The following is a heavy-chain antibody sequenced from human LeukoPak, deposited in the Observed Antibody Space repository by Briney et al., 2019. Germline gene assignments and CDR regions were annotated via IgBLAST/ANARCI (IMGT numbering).Heavy chain of an antibody. Sequence: GGSLRLSCAASGFTFRSYAMHWVRQAPGKGLEWVAVILDDENNKNYADSVKGRFTISRDNSKSTLYLQMNSLRAEDTAVYYCARDPRGLRGVIIRDFWGQGTLVTVSS. V-gene: IGHV3-30-3*01. J-gene: IGHJ4*02. D-gene: IGHD3-10*01. CDR3: ARDPRGLRGVIIRDF. CDR2: ILDDENNK. CDR1: GFTFRSYA.